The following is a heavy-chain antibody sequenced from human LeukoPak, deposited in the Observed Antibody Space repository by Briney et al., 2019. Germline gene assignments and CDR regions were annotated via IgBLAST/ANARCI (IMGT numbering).Heavy chain of an antibody. J-gene: IGHJ4*02. V-gene: IGHV4-59*01. CDR3: ARQSTGVLWFGELLGKEYYFDY. CDR2: IYYSGST. CDR1: GGSISSYY. D-gene: IGHD3-10*01. Sequence: SETLSLTCTVSGGSISSYYWSWIRQPPGKGLEWIGYIYYSGSTNYNPSLKGRVTISVDTSKNQFSLKLSSVTAADTAVYYCARQSTGVLWFGELLGKEYYFDYWGQGTLVTVSS.